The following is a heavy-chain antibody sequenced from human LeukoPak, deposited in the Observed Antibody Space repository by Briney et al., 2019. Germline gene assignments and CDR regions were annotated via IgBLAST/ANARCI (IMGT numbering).Heavy chain of an antibody. CDR3: AREDIYSGSQMVDY. Sequence: ASVKVSCKVSGYTLTELSMHWVRQAPGKGLEWMGGFDPEDGETIYAQKFQGRVTMTRDTSTSTVYMELSSLRSEDTAVYYCAREDIYSGSQMVDYWGQGTLVTVSS. CDR2: FDPEDGET. V-gene: IGHV1-24*01. CDR1: GYTLTELS. D-gene: IGHD1-26*01. J-gene: IGHJ4*02.